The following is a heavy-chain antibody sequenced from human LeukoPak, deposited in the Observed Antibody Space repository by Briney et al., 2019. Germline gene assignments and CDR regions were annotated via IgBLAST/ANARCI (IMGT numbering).Heavy chain of an antibody. J-gene: IGHJ4*02. Sequence: PSETLSLTCAVSGGSISSGGYSWSWIRQPPGKGLEWIGYIYHSGSTYYNPSLKSRVTISVDRSKNQFSLKLSSVTAADTAVYYCASILLWFGEWYFDYWGQGTLVTVSS. V-gene: IGHV4-30-2*01. D-gene: IGHD3-10*01. CDR1: GGSISSGGYS. CDR3: ASILLWFGEWYFDY. CDR2: IYHSGST.